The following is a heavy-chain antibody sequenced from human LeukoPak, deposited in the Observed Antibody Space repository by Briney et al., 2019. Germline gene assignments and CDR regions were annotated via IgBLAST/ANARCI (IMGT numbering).Heavy chain of an antibody. CDR1: GGSISNNFF. D-gene: IGHD2-2*02. J-gene: IGHJ4*02. Sequence: KPSETLSLTCTVSGGSISNNFFWSWIRQPPGKGLDWIGYIHHSGKTYFHPSHKSRVTISVDMSKNQFSLKLSPVTAADTAVYYCARLKLDCTSAACHTGYFDYWGQGTLVTVSS. CDR3: ARLKLDCTSAACHTGYFDY. V-gene: IGHV4-30-4*08. CDR2: IHHSGKT.